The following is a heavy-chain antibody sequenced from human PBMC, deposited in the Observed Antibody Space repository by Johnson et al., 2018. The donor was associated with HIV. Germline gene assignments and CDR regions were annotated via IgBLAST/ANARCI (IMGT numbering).Heavy chain of an antibody. Sequence: QVQLVESGGGVVQPGRSLRLSCAASGFTFSSYAMHWVRQAPGKGLEWVAVISYDGSNKYYADSVKGRFTISRDNSKNTLYLQMNSLRAEDTAVYYSARDAIRFGGVECGESVGDAFDIWGQGTMVTVSS. CDR1: GFTFSSYA. D-gene: IGHD3-16*01. J-gene: IGHJ3*02. V-gene: IGHV3-30-3*01. CDR3: ARDAIRFGGVECGESVGDAFDI. CDR2: ISYDGSNK.